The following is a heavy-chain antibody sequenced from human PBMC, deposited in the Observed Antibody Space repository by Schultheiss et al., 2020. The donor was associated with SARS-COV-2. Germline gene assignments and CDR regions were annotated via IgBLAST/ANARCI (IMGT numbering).Heavy chain of an antibody. Sequence: SVKVSCKASGGTFSSYAISWVRQAPGQGLEWMGRIIPILGIANYAQKFQGRVTITADKSTSTAYMELSSLRSEDTAVYYCARGRGVVPAARFNWFDPWGQGTLVTVSS. V-gene: IGHV1-69*04. D-gene: IGHD2-2*01. CDR1: GGTFSSYA. J-gene: IGHJ5*02. CDR2: IIPILGIA. CDR3: ARGRGVVPAARFNWFDP.